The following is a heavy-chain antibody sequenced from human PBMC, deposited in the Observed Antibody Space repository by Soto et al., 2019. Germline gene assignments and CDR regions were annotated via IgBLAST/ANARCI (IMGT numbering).Heavy chain of an antibody. J-gene: IGHJ6*02. V-gene: IGHV4-4*02. CDR3: ARVSSSSAFGMDV. CDR1: GGSISTINW. Sequence: SETLSLTCAVSGGSISTINWWTWVRQPPGKGLDWIGEIYQTGNTSYNPSLESRVTISIDKSKNQFSLKLRSVTAADTAVYYCARVSSSSAFGMDVWGQGTTVTVSS. CDR2: IYQTGNT. D-gene: IGHD6-6*01.